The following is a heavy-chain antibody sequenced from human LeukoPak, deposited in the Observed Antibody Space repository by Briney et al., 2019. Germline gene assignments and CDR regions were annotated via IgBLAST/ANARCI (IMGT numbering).Heavy chain of an antibody. Sequence: PGGSLRLSCAASGFTFTNHAMTWVRQAPGKGLECVSVISGTGVRTYYADSVKGRFTISRDNSKNTLYLQMNSLRAEDTAVYYCARDIWDGAVAAYFDYWGQGTLVTVSS. J-gene: IGHJ4*02. CDR2: ISGTGVRT. D-gene: IGHD6-19*01. CDR1: GFTFTNHA. V-gene: IGHV3-23*01. CDR3: ARDIWDGAVAAYFDY.